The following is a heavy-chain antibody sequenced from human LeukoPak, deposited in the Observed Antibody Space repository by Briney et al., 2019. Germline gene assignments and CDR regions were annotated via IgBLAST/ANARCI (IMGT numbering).Heavy chain of an antibody. CDR1: GGSISSYY. Sequence: SETLSLTCTVSGGSISSYYWSWIRQPPGKGLEWIGYIYYSGSTNYNPSLKSRVTISVVTSKNQFSLKLSSVTAADTAVYYCARLISGDAFDIWGQGTMVTVSS. CDR3: ARLISGDAFDI. CDR2: IYYSGST. J-gene: IGHJ3*02. D-gene: IGHD1-26*01. V-gene: IGHV4-59*01.